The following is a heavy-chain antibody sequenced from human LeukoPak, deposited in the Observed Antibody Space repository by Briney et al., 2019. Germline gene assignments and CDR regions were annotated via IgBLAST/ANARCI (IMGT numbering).Heavy chain of an antibody. CDR1: GYTFTGYY. D-gene: IGHD2-2*01. Sequence: GASVKVSCKASGYTFTGYYMHWVRQAPGKGLEWVAFIRYDGSNKYYADSVKGRFTISRDNSKNTLYLQMNSLRAEDTAVYYCAKDYRDIVVVPAAPSLYDAFDIWGQGTMVTVSS. CDR3: AKDYRDIVVVPAAPSLYDAFDI. J-gene: IGHJ3*02. V-gene: IGHV3-30*02. CDR2: IRYDGSNK.